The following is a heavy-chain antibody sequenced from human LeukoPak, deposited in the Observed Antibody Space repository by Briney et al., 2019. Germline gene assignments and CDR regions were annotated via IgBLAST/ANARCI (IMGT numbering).Heavy chain of an antibody. CDR3: ARESARLLWFGEPHYYYYMDV. CDR2: IYTSGST. J-gene: IGHJ6*03. D-gene: IGHD3-10*01. CDR1: GGSIISYY. V-gene: IGHV4-4*07. Sequence: SETLSLTCTVSGGSIISYYWSWIRQPAGKGLEWIGRIYTSGSTNYNPSLKSRVTMSVDTSKNQFSLKLSSVTAADTAVYYCARESARLLWFGEPHYYYYMDVWGKGTTVTVSS.